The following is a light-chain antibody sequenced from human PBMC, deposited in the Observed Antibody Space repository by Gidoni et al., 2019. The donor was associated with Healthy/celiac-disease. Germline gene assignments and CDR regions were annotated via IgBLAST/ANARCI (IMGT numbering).Light chain of an antibody. CDR3: MQALQTSYST. J-gene: IGKJ3*01. Sequence: DIVMTQSPLSLPVTPGEPASISCRSSQSLLHSNGYNYLDWYLQKPGQSPQLLIYLGSNRASGVPDRFSGSGSGTDFTLKISRVEAEDVGVYYRMQALQTSYSTFGPGTKVDIK. CDR2: LGS. CDR1: QSLLHSNGYNY. V-gene: IGKV2-28*01.